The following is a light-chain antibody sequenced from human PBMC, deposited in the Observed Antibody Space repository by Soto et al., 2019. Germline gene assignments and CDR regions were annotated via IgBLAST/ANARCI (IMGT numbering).Light chain of an antibody. V-gene: IGKV1-5*01. J-gene: IGKJ1*01. CDR2: DAS. CDR1: QRINNW. Sequence: DIQMTQSPSTLSASVGDRVTITCRASQRINNWVAWYQQKPGKAPKVLIYDASTLESGVPSRFSGSGSGTEFTLTIGSLQPDDFATYYCQRDNAFSQTFGQGTKEEI. CDR3: QRDNAFSQT.